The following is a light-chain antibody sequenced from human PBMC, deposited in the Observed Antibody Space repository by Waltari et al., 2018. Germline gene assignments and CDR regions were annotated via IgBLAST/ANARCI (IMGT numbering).Light chain of an antibody. CDR2: NIS. CDR3: MQATQFPRT. V-gene: IGKV2-24*01. Sequence: DIVMTQTPLSSPVTLGQPASISCRSSQSLVNSDGNTYLSWLQHRPGQPPRLLSYNISNRLSVVPDRFSGRRAGTEVTLKISRVETEDVGVYFCMQATQFPRTFGGGTKVEIK. J-gene: IGKJ4*01. CDR1: QSLVNSDGNTY.